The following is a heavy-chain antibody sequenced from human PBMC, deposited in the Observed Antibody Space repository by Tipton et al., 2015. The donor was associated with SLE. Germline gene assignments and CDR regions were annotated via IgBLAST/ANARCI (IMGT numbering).Heavy chain of an antibody. CDR3: ATGHFDF. CDR2: IYNSGGT. D-gene: IGHD1-1*01. V-gene: IGHV4-31*03. Sequence: TLSLTCTVSGGSISTGGYYWSWIRQHPGKSLEWIGYIYNSGGTDYNPSLKSRVTISADTSKNHFSLNLSSVTAADTAVYYCATGHFDFCGQGRLVTVSS. CDR1: GGSISTGGYY. J-gene: IGHJ5*01.